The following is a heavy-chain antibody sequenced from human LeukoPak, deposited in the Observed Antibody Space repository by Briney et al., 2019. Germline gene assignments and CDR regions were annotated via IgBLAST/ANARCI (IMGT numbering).Heavy chain of an antibody. D-gene: IGHD6-13*01. Sequence: GGSLRLSCAASGFTFSKYWMLWVRQAPGKGLEWVSVIYSGGSTYYADSVKGRFTISRGNSKNTLYLQMNSLRAEDTAVYYCARGGIAAAGPDYWGQGTLVTVSS. V-gene: IGHV3-53*01. CDR2: IYSGGST. CDR3: ARGGIAAAGPDY. J-gene: IGHJ4*02. CDR1: GFTFSKYW.